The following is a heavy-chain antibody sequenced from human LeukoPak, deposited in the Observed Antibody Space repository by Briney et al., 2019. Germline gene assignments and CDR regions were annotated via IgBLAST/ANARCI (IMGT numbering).Heavy chain of an antibody. D-gene: IGHD6-6*01. V-gene: IGHV3-23*01. J-gene: IGHJ4*02. CDR3: AKWALYWQLAVR. Sequence: GGSLRLSCAASGFTFSSYAMTWVRQAPGKGLKWVSSISDRGGTTFYADSVKGRFTISRDNSKNMLYLQMNSLRAEDTAVYYCAKWALYWQLAVRWGQGTLVTVSS. CDR1: GFTFSSYA. CDR2: ISDRGGTT.